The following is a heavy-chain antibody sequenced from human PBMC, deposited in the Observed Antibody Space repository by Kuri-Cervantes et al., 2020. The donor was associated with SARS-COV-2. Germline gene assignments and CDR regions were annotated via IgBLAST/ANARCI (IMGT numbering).Heavy chain of an antibody. J-gene: IGHJ4*02. V-gene: IGHV4-30-4*01. CDR3: ARGKDIVATIDAFVY. CDR1: GGSISSGDYY. Sequence: SETLSLTCTVSGGSISSGDYYWSWIRQPPGKGLEWIGYIYYSGSTYYNPSLKSRVTISVDTSKNQFSLKLSSVTAADTAVYYCARGKDIVATIDAFVYWGQGTLVTVSS. CDR2: IYYSGST. D-gene: IGHD5-12*01.